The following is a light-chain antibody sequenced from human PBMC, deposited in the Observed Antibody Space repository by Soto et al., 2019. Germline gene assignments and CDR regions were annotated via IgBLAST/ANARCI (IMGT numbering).Light chain of an antibody. CDR1: SSNIGSNY. J-gene: IGLJ2*01. V-gene: IGLV1-47*01. Sequence: QSVLPQPPSASGTPRQRVNISCSGSSSNIGSNYVYWYRQFPGTAPKLLIQRNNQRPSGVPARFSGSKSGTSASLAISGLRSEDEADYYCGGWDDSLSAPVFGGGTKLTVL. CDR3: GGWDDSLSAPV. CDR2: RNN.